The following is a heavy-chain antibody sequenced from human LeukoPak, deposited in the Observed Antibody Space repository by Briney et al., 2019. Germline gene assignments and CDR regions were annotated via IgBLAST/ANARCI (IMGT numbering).Heavy chain of an antibody. J-gene: IGHJ4*02. CDR2: IYSGGSI. CDR3: ARDLSGIAGYTYGRGIDY. V-gene: IGHV3-66*01. D-gene: IGHD5-18*01. Sequence: GGSLRLSCAASGFTVSSNYMTWVRQAPGKGLEWVSVIYSGGSINYADSVKGRFTISRDNSKNTLFLQMNSLTAEDTAVYYCARDLSGIAGYTYGRGIDYWGQGTLVAVSS. CDR1: GFTVSSNY.